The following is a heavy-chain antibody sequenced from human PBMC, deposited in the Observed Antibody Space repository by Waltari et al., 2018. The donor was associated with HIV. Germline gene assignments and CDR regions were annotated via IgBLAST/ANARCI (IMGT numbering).Heavy chain of an antibody. V-gene: IGHV3-74*01. D-gene: IGHD1-26*01. CDR2: INRGGSST. J-gene: IGHJ4*02. CDR3: TRDRCDDSGSYPNY. Sequence: EVQLVESGGGLVQPGGSLRLSCAASGFTFSSYWMHWVRQAPGKGLVGVSRINRGGSSTSYADSVKSRFIISRDNAKNTLDLQMNSLRAEDTAVYYCTRDRCDDSGSYPNYWGQGTLGTVSS. CDR1: GFTFSSYW.